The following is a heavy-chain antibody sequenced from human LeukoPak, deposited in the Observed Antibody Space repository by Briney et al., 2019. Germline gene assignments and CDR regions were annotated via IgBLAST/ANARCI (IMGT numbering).Heavy chain of an antibody. CDR3: ARDGGYTNGHPFDY. V-gene: IGHV3-30*04. CDR1: GFSFSSHS. Sequence: GGSLRLSCAASGFSFSSHSMPCVRQAPGKGLEWVALISNDGRQYYADSVKGRFTITRDNSKNTVYLQMNSLSVEDTAVYFCARDGGYTNGHPFDYWGQGTLVTVSS. J-gene: IGHJ4*02. CDR2: ISNDGRQ. D-gene: IGHD2-8*01.